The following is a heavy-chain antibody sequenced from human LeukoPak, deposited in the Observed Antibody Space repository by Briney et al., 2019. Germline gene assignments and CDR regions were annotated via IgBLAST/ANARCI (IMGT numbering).Heavy chain of an antibody. CDR1: GFTFSSYS. CDR3: ARVWYYDFWSGYSCLGY. V-gene: IGHV3-21*01. J-gene: IGHJ4*02. CDR2: ISSTSSNT. Sequence: PGGSLRLSCAASGFTFSSYSMNWVRQAPGKGLEWVSSISSTSSNTNYADSVRGRFTISRDNAKNSLYLQMNSLRAEDTAVYYCARVWYYDFWSGYSCLGYWGQGTLVTVSS. D-gene: IGHD3-3*01.